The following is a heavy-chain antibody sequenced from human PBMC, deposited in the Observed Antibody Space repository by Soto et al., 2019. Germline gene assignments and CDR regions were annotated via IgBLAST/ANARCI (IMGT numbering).Heavy chain of an antibody. V-gene: IGHV3-48*01. J-gene: IGHJ5*02. Sequence: ELFLQESGGDLVQPGGFLRLSCVASGFKLSMCGMNWVRQAPGKALEWIAYISSSSATIIYGGSVEGRFTVSRDNAENSLFLQMRRLSGEEPAVYYCARDKGGTVPGFTWFDPWGHGTRVSVST. CDR3: ARDKGGTVPGFTWFDP. D-gene: IGHD1-1*01. CDR2: ISSSSATI. CDR1: GFKLSMCG.